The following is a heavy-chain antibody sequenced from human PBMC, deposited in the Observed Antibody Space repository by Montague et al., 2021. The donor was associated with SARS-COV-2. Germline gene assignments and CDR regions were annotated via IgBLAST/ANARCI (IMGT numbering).Heavy chain of an antibody. D-gene: IGHD6-13*01. CDR1: GGSISSSSYY. J-gene: IGHJ6*02. CDR3: ARLGRQQLVRLSGMDV. Sequence: SETLSLTCTVSGGSISSSSYYWGWIRQPPGKGLEWIGSIYYSGSTYYNPSLKSRVTISVDTYKYQLSLKLSSVTAADTAVYYCARLGRQQLVRLSGMDVWGQGTTVTVSS. CDR2: IYYSGST. V-gene: IGHV4-39*07.